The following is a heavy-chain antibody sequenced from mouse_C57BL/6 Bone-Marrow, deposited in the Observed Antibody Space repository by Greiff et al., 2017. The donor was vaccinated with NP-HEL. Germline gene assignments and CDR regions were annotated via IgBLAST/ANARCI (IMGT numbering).Heavy chain of an antibody. CDR1: GYTFTSYW. CDR2: IDPSDSYT. J-gene: IGHJ1*03. Sequence: QVQLQQPGAELVMPGASVKLSCKASGYTFTSYWMHWVKQRPGQGLEWIGEIDPSDSYTNYNQKFKGKSTLTVDKSSSTAYMQLSSLTSEDSAVYDCARKNYYGSRYRYCDVWGTGTTVTVSS. V-gene: IGHV1-69*01. D-gene: IGHD1-1*01. CDR3: ARKNYYGSRYRYCDV.